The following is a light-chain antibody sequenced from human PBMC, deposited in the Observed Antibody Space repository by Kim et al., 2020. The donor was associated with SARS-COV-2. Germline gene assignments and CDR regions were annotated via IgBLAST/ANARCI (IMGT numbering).Light chain of an antibody. Sequence: EIVLTQSPGTLSLSPGERATLSCRASQRVSSSFLAWYQQRPGQAPRLLIYGASSRATGIPDRFSGSGSGTDFTLTISRLEPEDSAVYYCQQYGSSPRTFGQGTTVDIK. V-gene: IGKV3-20*01. J-gene: IGKJ1*01. CDR1: QRVSSSF. CDR2: GAS. CDR3: QQYGSSPRT.